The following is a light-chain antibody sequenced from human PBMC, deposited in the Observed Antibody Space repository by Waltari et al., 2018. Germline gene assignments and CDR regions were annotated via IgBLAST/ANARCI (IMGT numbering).Light chain of an antibody. V-gene: IGLV2-23*02. Sequence: QSALTQPASVSGSPGQSITIPCTGTSRDVGSYNLVSWYQQHPGKATKLMIYEVSKRPSGVSNRFSGSKSGNPASLTISGLQAEDEADYYCCSYAGSSTWVFGGGTKLTVL. CDR1: SRDVGSYNL. CDR3: CSYAGSSTWV. CDR2: EVS. J-gene: IGLJ3*02.